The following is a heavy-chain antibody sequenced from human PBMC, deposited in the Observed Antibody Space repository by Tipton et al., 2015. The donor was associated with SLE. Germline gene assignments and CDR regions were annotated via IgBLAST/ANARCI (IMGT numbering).Heavy chain of an antibody. D-gene: IGHD1-1*01. Sequence: QSGAEVKKPGASVKVSCKASGYTFTNFDISWVRQAPGHGLEWLGWISAFNGDTKYAQKLQGRVTMTTDTSTSTAYMDLRSLRSDDTAVYYCARQLALEAFDIWGQGTMVTVSS. J-gene: IGHJ3*02. CDR3: ARQLALEAFDI. CDR1: GYTFTNFD. CDR2: ISAFNGDT. V-gene: IGHV1-18*01.